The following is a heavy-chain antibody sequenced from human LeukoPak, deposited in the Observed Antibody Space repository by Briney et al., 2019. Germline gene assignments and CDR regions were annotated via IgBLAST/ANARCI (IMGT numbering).Heavy chain of an antibody. CDR1: GGSFSGYY. J-gene: IGHJ4*02. CDR2: INHSGST. V-gene: IGHV4-34*01. CDR3: ARDRYSSAFDY. Sequence: PSETLSLTCAVYGGSFSGYYWSWIRQPPGKGLEWIGEINHSGSTNYNPSLKSRVTISVDTSKNQFSLKLSSVTAADTAVYYCARDRYSSAFDYWGQGTLVTVSS. D-gene: IGHD6-25*01.